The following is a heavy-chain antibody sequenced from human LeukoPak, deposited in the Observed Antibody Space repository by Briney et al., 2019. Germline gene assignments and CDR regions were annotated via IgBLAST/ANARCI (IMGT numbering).Heavy chain of an antibody. CDR1: GFTVSSYR. V-gene: IGHV3-7*01. CDR3: ARDWYDNSDAFDI. CDR2: IKKDGSEK. Sequence: GGSLRLSCAASGFTVSSYRMSWGRQAPGEGLEWVANIKKDGSEKYYVDSVKGRFTISRDNAKTSLYLQMNSLRAEDTAVYYCARDWYDNSDAFDIWGQGTMVTVSS. D-gene: IGHD3-9*01. J-gene: IGHJ3*02.